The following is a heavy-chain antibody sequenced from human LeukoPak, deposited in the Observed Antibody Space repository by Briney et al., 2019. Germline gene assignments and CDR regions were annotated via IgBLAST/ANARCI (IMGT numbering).Heavy chain of an antibody. J-gene: IGHJ4*02. CDR1: GFTFSNYA. D-gene: IGHD4-23*01. V-gene: IGHV3-30*04. Sequence: GGSPRLSCAASGFTFSNYAMHWVRQAPGKGLEWVAVISYDGNSKYYEDSAKGRFTISRDNSKNTLYLQMNSLRAEDTAVYYCARVAAGYSVNYFDYWGQGTLVTVSS. CDR2: ISYDGNSK. CDR3: ARVAAGYSVNYFDY.